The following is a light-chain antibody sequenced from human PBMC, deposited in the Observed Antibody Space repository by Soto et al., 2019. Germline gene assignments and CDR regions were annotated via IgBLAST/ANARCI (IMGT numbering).Light chain of an antibody. CDR2: DAS. Sequence: EIVLTQSPATLSLSPGERATLSCRASQSVSSYLAWYQQKPGQAPRLLIYDASNRATGIPARFSGSGSGTDCTLTISSLEPEDLAVYYCQQRSNWPRTFGQGTKVEIK. J-gene: IGKJ1*01. CDR3: QQRSNWPRT. CDR1: QSVSSY. V-gene: IGKV3-11*01.